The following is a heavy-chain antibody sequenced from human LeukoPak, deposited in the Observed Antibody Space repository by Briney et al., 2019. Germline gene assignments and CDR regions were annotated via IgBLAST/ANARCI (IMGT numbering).Heavy chain of an antibody. CDR2: IYYSGST. CDR1: GGSISSGGYY. CDR3: ARGGYCSSTSCYRQLDV. Sequence: SETLSLTCTVSGGSISSGGYYWSWIRQHPGKGLEWIGYIYYSGSTYYNPSRKSRVTISVDTSKNQFSLKLSSVTAADTAVYYCARGGYCSSTSCYRQLDVWGKGTTVTVSS. J-gene: IGHJ6*04. V-gene: IGHV4-31*03. D-gene: IGHD2-2*03.